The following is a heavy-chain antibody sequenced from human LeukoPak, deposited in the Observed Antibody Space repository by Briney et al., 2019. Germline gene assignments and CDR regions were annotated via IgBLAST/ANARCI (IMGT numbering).Heavy chain of an antibody. Sequence: PGRSLRLSCAASGFTFSSYAMHWVRQAPGMGLEWVAIISYDGRNKYYADSVKGRFTISRDNSKSTLYLDINSLRGEDTALYYCAKDRARWAFDIWGQGTTVTVSS. D-gene: IGHD5-24*01. CDR1: GFTFSSYA. V-gene: IGHV3-30-3*01. CDR2: ISYDGRNK. CDR3: AKDRARWAFDI. J-gene: IGHJ3*02.